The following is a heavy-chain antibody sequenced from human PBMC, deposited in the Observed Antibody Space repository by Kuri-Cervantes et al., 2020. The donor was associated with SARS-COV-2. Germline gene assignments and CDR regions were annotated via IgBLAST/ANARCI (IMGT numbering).Heavy chain of an antibody. J-gene: IGHJ4*02. CDR2: ISSNGGST. Sequence: GGSLRLSCAASGFTFRSYAMHWVRQAPGKGLEYVSAISSNGGSTYYADPVKGRFTISRDNSKNTLYLQMGSLRAEDMAVYYCAKALFYYYDSSGYIDYWGQGTLVTVSS. D-gene: IGHD3-22*01. CDR3: AKALFYYYDSSGYIDY. CDR1: GFTFRSYA. V-gene: IGHV3-64*02.